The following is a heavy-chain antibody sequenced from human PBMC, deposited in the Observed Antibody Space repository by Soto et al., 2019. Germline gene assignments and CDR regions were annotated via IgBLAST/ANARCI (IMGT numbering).Heavy chain of an antibody. Sequence: SETLSLTCSVSGGSTSSYYWNWIRQPPGKGLEWIGYVYHSGATNYDPSLKSRVTMSVDTSKNEFSLNLSSVTAADTAVYYCARMGIGDIVVVVAATWQDYYYGMDVWGQGTTVTVSS. CDR2: VYHSGAT. J-gene: IGHJ6*02. CDR3: ARMGIGDIVVVVAATWQDYYYGMDV. V-gene: IGHV4-59*01. CDR1: GGSTSSYY. D-gene: IGHD2-15*01.